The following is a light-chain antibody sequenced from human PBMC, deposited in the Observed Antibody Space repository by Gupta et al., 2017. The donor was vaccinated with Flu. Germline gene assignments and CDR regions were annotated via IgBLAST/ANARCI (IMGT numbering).Light chain of an antibody. J-gene: IGLJ3*02. CDR3: TSFTTSSTWV. CDR1: SLYIGTYNY. V-gene: IGLV2-14*03. Sequence: QSGLTQPASVSGSPGQSIPTSCTGTSLYIGTYNYVSWYQQRPGKAPKLMIYEVTNRPSGVSDRFSGSKFGNTASLTISGLQGEDEAHYYCTSFTTSSTWVFGGGTKMTVL. CDR2: EVT.